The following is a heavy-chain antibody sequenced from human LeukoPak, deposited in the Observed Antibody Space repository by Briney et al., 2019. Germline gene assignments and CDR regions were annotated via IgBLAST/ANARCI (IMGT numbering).Heavy chain of an antibody. CDR2: INPNSGGT. CDR1: GYTFTGYY. CDR3: ARGGSTIVVVPASNLPSDY. Sequence: ASVKVSCKASGYTFTGYYMHWVRQAPGQGLEWMGWINPNSGGTNYAQKFQGRVTMTRDTSISTAFLELSRLRSDDTAVYYCARGGSTIVVVPASNLPSDYWGQGTLVTVPS. J-gene: IGHJ4*02. V-gene: IGHV1-2*02. D-gene: IGHD2-2*01.